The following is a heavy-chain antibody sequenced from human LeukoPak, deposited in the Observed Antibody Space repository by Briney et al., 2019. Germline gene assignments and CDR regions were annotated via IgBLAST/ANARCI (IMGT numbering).Heavy chain of an antibody. CDR1: GGSISSSSYY. D-gene: IGHD3-10*01. Sequence: LSEALSLTCTVSGGSISSSSYYWGWIRQPPGKGLGWIGCIYYSGSTYYNPSLTGRVTISVATSKDQFSLKLSPQIAADTAVYYCARHGGLLWFGERTWFDPWGQGTLVTVSS. CDR3: ARHGGLLWFGERTWFDP. CDR2: IYYSGST. J-gene: IGHJ5*02. V-gene: IGHV4-39*01.